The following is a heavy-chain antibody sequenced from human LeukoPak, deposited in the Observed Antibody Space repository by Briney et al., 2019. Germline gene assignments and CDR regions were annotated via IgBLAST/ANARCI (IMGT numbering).Heavy chain of an antibody. Sequence: PGGSLRLSCAASGFTFSDYSMNWVRQAPGKGPEWVSYIDGSGDTIYYADSVKGRFTISRDNAKNSLDLRMNSLRDEDTAVYYCSRRFDCWGQGTLVTVSS. CDR3: SRRFDC. V-gene: IGHV3-48*02. CDR2: IDGSGDTI. J-gene: IGHJ4*02. CDR1: GFTFSDYS.